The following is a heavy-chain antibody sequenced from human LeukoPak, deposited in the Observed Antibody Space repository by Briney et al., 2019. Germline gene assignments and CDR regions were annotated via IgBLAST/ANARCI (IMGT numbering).Heavy chain of an antibody. CDR3: ARDPPSAYTSPWFYFDY. J-gene: IGHJ4*02. CDR1: GFTFTNYG. CDR2: TWYDGSNK. V-gene: IGHV3-33*01. D-gene: IGHD6-6*01. Sequence: RLSCAASGFTFTNYGMHWVRQAXGKGLEWVAXTWYDGSNKYYADSVKGRFTISRDNSKNTLYLQMNSLRAEDTAVYYCARDPPSAYTSPWFYFDYWGQGTLVXVSS.